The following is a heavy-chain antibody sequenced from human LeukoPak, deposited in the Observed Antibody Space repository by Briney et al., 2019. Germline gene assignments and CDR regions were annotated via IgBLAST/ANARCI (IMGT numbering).Heavy chain of an antibody. CDR1: GDSISSYY. CDR2: IYYSGST. V-gene: IGHV4-59*01. Sequence: SETLSLTCTVSGDSISSYYWSWIRQPPGKGLEWIGYIYYSGSTNYNPSLKSRVTISVDTSKNQFSLKLSSVTAADTAVYYCARGGIAAAPGWFDPWGQGTLVTVSS. CDR3: ARGGIAAAPGWFDP. J-gene: IGHJ5*02. D-gene: IGHD6-13*01.